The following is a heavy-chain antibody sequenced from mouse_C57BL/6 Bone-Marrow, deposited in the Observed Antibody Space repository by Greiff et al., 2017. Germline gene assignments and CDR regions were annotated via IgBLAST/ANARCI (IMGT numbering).Heavy chain of an antibody. V-gene: IGHV1-64*01. CDR3: ARVTTRFYYFDY. J-gene: IGHJ2*01. CDR1: GYTFTSYW. CDR2: IHPNSGRT. D-gene: IGHD1-1*01. Sequence: QVQLQQPGAELVKPGASVKLSCKASGYTFTSYWMHWVKQRPGKGLEWIGMIHPNSGRTNYNEKFKSKATLTVDKSSSTAYMQLSSLTSEDSAVYYCARVTTRFYYFDYWGQGTTLTVAS.